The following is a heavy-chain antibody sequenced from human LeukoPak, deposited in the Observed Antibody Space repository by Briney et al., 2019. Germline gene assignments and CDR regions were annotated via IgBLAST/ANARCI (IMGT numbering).Heavy chain of an antibody. Sequence: GGSLRLSCAASGFTVSSNYMSWVRQAPGKGLEWVSIIYSGDSTSYADSVKGRFTISRDNSKSTLYLQMNSLRAEDTAVYYCARDYSGSYSRFDYWGQGTLVTVSS. D-gene: IGHD1-26*01. CDR1: GFTVSSNY. CDR2: IYSGDST. V-gene: IGHV3-66*01. CDR3: ARDYSGSYSRFDY. J-gene: IGHJ4*02.